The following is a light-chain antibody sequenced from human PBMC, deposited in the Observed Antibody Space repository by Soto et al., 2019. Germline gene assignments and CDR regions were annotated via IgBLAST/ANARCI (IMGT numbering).Light chain of an antibody. Sequence: QSVLTQPPSVSETPGLRVTISCSGGSSNIGRDTVNWYQQLPGTAPKLLMFNDDQRPSGVPDRFSGSRSGTSASLAISGLQSDDEADYFCSTWDDSLNGWVFGGGTKLTVL. CDR3: STWDDSLNGWV. V-gene: IGLV1-44*01. J-gene: IGLJ3*02. CDR2: NDD. CDR1: SSNIGRDT.